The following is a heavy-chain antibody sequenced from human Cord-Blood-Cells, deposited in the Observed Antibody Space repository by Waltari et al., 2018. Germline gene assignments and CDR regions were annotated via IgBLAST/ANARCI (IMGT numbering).Heavy chain of an antibody. CDR3: ARHRDIVVVPAAFDY. D-gene: IGHD2-2*01. Sequence: QLQLQESGPGLVKPSETLSLTCTVSGGSISSSSYYWGWIRQPPGKGLEWIGSIYYSGSTYYNPSLKSRFTISVDTSKNQFSLKLSSVTAADTAVYYCARHRDIVVVPAAFDYWGQGTLVTVSS. CDR2: IYYSGST. V-gene: IGHV4-39*01. CDR1: GGSISSSSYY. J-gene: IGHJ4*02.